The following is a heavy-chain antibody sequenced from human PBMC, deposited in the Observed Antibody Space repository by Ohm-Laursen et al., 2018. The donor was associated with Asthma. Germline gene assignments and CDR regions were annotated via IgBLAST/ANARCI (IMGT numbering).Heavy chain of an antibody. CDR2: FSLDSDRR. D-gene: IGHD3-16*01. CDR3: AREWGGMDV. J-gene: IGHJ6*02. Sequence: SLRLSCAASGFTVSPYDMNWVRQAPGKGLEWVSGFSLDSDRRDYADSVKGRFTVSRDNAKNSLYLQMNNLRAEDAAIYYCAREWGGMDVWGQGTTVTVSS. V-gene: IGHV3-9*01. CDR1: GFTVSPYD.